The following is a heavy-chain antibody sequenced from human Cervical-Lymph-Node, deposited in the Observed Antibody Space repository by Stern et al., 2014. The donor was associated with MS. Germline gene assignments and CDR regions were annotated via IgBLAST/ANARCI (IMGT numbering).Heavy chain of an antibody. CDR1: GFLFSNYD. J-gene: IGHJ4*02. D-gene: IGHD3-22*01. CDR2: IGTGDDT. V-gene: IGHV3-13*01. CDR3: ARGYYDSSGYYVFDS. Sequence: EVQLEESGGGLVQPGGSLRLSCAASGFLFSNYDMHWVRQSTGRGLEWVSHIGTGDDTDYADSVKGRFILSRDNVKDSLDLQMNSLRAGDTAVYYCARGYYDSSGYYVFDSWGQGTLVTVSA.